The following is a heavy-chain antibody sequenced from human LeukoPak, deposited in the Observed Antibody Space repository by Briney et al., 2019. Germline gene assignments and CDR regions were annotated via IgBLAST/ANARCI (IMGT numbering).Heavy chain of an antibody. D-gene: IGHD3-10*01. CDR2: IIPIRGIA. J-gene: IGHJ6*02. Sequence: SVKVSCKASGGTFSSYAISWVRQAPGQGLEWMGRIIPIRGIANYAQKFQGRVTITADKSTSTAYMELSSLRSEDTAVYYCARDPTTMVRGVINYYYGMDVWGQGTTVTVSS. V-gene: IGHV1-69*04. CDR3: ARDPTTMVRGVINYYYGMDV. CDR1: GGTFSSYA.